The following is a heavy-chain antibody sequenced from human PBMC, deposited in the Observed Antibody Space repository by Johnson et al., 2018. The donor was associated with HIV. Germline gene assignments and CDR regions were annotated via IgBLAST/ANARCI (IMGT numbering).Heavy chain of an antibody. CDR1: GFIVSNNY. Sequence: GGLIQPGGSLRVSCAASGFIVSNNYMTWVRQAPGKGLEWVSTLYSGGRTYYADSVKGRFTISRDNSKNTLYLQMNSLRAEDTAVYYCAIIPPGGAGKGADAFDIWGQGIMVTISS. CDR3: AIIPPGGAGKGADAFDI. J-gene: IGHJ3*02. CDR2: LYSGGRT. D-gene: IGHD1-26*01. V-gene: IGHV3-53*05.